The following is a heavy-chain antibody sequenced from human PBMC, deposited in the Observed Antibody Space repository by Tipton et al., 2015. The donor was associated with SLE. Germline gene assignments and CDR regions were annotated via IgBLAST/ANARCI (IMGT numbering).Heavy chain of an antibody. D-gene: IGHD3-3*01. Sequence: TLSLTCTFSGGSISSYYWSWIRQSPGKGMEWIGYVYHTGNTNYNPSLKSRLTISIDASKNQFSLKLSSVTAADTALYYCATSPTSFWSSYYDFWGQGTLVTVSS. CDR3: ATSPTSFWSSYYDF. CDR1: GGSISSYY. V-gene: IGHV4-59*01. CDR2: VYHTGNT. J-gene: IGHJ4*02.